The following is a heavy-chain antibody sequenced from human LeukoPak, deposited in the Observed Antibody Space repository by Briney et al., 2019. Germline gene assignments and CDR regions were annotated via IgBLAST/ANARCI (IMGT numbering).Heavy chain of an antibody. CDR2: IIPIFGTA. J-gene: IGHJ4*02. CDR1: GGTFSSYA. CDR3: ARGKGSSGYPDFDY. V-gene: IGHV1-69*13. Sequence: SVKVSCKASGGTFSSYAISWVRQAPGQGLERMGGIIPIFGTANHAQKFQGRVTITADESTSTAYMELSSLRSEDTAVYYCARGKGSSGYPDFDYWGQGTLVTVSS. D-gene: IGHD3-22*01.